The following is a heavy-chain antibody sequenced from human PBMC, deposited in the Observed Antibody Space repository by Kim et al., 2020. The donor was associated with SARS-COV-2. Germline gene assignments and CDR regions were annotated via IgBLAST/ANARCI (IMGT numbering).Heavy chain of an antibody. CDR1: GFIFSNYE. J-gene: IGHJ5*02. Sequence: GGSLRLSCAASGFIFSNYEMNWVRQDPGKGLEWVSYIGGSGRTTYYADSVKGRFIISRDNAENSLYLQMNSLRAEDTAVYYCTRSTSGTSWGQGTLVTVSS. CDR2: IGGSGRTT. D-gene: IGHD1-26*01. V-gene: IGHV3-48*03. CDR3: TRSTSGTS.